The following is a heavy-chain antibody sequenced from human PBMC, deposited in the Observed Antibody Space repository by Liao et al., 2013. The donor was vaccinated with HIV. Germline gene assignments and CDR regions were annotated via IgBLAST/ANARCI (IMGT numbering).Heavy chain of an antibody. CDR3: ARGIGCYPSGYHYFYYMDV. J-gene: IGHJ6*03. V-gene: IGHV4-61*02. CDR2: IYTSGST. CDR1: GGSISSGSYY. D-gene: IGHD2-15*01. Sequence: QVQLQQWGAGLLKPSETLSLTCAVSGGSISSGSYYWSWIRQPAGKGLEWIGRIYTSGSTNYNPSLKSRVTISVDTSKNQFSLKLSSVTAADTAVYYCARGIGCYPSGYHYFYYMDVWGKGTTVTVSS.